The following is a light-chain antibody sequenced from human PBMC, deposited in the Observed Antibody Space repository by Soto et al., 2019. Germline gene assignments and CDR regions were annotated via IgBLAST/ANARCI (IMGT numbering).Light chain of an antibody. V-gene: IGKV1-5*03. J-gene: IGKJ1*01. CDR3: QQYSIWRT. Sequence: DIQMTQSPSTLSASLGDRVTITCRASQSISSWLAWYQQKPGKAPKLLIYKASSLESGVPARFSGSGSGTEFTLTISSLQSEDFAVYYCQQYSIWRTFGQGTKVDIK. CDR1: QSISSW. CDR2: KAS.